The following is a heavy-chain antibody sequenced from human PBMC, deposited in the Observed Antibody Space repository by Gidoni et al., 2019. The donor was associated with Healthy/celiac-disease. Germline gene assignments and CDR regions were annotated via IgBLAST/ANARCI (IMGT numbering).Heavy chain of an antibody. D-gene: IGHD5-18*01. V-gene: IGHV4-39*01. CDR2: IYYSGST. J-gene: IGHJ4*02. Sequence: QLQLQESGPGLVKPSETLSLTCTVSGGSISSSSYYWGWFRQPPGKGLEWIGSIYYSGSTYYNPSLKSRVTISVDTSKNQFSLKLSSVTAADTAVYYCARVDTAMATMDYWGQGTLVTVSS. CDR3: ARVDTAMATMDY. CDR1: GGSISSSSYY.